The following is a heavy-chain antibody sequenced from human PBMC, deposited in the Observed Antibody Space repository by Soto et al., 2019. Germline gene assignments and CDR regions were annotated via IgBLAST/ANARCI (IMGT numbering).Heavy chain of an antibody. D-gene: IGHD5-18*01. CDR2: IDAGNGNT. CDR1: GYTFTSYP. Sequence: ASVKVSCKASGYTFTSYPTHWVRQAPGQRLEWMGWIDAGNGNTKYSQKFRGRVTFTTDTSASTAYMDLSSLRSEDTAVYYCARPGYPSGSPYYGMDVWGRGTTVAVSS. CDR3: ARPGYPSGSPYYGMDV. V-gene: IGHV1-3*01. J-gene: IGHJ6*02.